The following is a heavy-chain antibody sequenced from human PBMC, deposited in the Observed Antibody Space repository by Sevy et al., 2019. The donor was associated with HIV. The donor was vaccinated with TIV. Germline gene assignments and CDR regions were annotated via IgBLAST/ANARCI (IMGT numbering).Heavy chain of an antibody. CDR3: ARGGGYDFWSGYYTGFDY. D-gene: IGHD3-3*01. CDR2: IYYSGST. V-gene: IGHV4-31*03. CDR1: GGSISSGGYY. J-gene: IGHJ4*02. Sequence: SETLSLTCTVSGGSISSGGYYWSWIRQHPGKGLEWIGYIYYSGSTYYNPSLKSRVTISVETSKNQFSLKLSSVTAADTAVYYCARGGGYDFWSGYYTGFDYWGQGTLVTVSS.